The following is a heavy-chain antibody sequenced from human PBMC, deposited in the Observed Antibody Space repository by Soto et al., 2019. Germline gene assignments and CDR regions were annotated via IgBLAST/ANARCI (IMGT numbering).Heavy chain of an antibody. CDR3: ASRVGIVVVPAAVYGMDV. D-gene: IGHD2-2*03. J-gene: IGHJ6*02. Sequence: SVKVSCMDSGGTLSSYAICLVRQAPGLGREWLGGIIPIFGTANYAQKFQGRVTITAAESTSTAYMELSSLRSEDTAVYYCASRVGIVVVPAAVYGMDVWGQGTTVTVSS. V-gene: IGHV1-69*13. CDR1: GGTLSSYA. CDR2: IIPIFGTA.